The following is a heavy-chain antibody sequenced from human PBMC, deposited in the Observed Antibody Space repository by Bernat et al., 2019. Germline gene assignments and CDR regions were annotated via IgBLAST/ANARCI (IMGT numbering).Heavy chain of an antibody. D-gene: IGHD6-6*01. Sequence: EVQLVESGGGLVQRGGSLRLSCAASGFTFSTYWMTWVRQAPGKGLEWVANINQDGSVKYYVDSVKGRFTMSRDNAKNSLYLQMNSLRVEDTAAYYCARIGYSSSSFDYWGQGTLVTVSP. CDR3: ARIGYSSSSFDY. V-gene: IGHV3-7*03. J-gene: IGHJ4*02. CDR2: INQDGSVK. CDR1: GFTFSTYW.